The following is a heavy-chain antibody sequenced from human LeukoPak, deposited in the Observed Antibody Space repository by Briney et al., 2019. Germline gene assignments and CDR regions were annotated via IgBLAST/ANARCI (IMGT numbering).Heavy chain of an antibody. CDR3: AKPYCTNTSCPTDY. J-gene: IGHJ4*02. V-gene: IGHV3-23*01. Sequence: PGGSLRLSCVASGFTFSSYAMTWVRQAPGKGLEWVSAISGSSVSTYYADSVKGRFTIPRDNSKNTLYLQMNSLRAEDTAVYHCAKPYCTNTSCPTDYWGQGTLVTVSS. D-gene: IGHD2-2*01. CDR2: ISGSSVST. CDR1: GFTFSSYA.